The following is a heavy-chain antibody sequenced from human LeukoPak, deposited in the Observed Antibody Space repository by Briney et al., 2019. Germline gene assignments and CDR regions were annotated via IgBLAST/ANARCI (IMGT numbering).Heavy chain of an antibody. D-gene: IGHD3-10*01. CDR2: ISSSSSTI. Sequence: AGGSLRLSCAASGFTFSSYSMNWVRQAPGKGLEWVSYISSSSSTIYYADSVKGRFTISRDNAKNSLYLQMNSLRAEDTAVYYCARDLWFGEFDYWGQGTLVTVSS. CDR1: GFTFSSYS. V-gene: IGHV3-48*01. CDR3: ARDLWFGEFDY. J-gene: IGHJ4*02.